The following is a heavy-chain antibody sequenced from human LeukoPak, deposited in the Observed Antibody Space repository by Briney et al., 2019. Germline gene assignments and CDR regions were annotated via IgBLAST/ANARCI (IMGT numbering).Heavy chain of an antibody. Sequence: GGSLRLSCAASGFTFSRYWMHWVRQAPGEGLVWVSRIKTDGTYTSNADSVKGRFTISRDNAKSTLYLRMNSLRVVDTAVYYCVADLGDYADFWGQGTLVTVSS. V-gene: IGHV3-74*01. CDR3: VADLGDYADF. CDR1: GFTFSRYW. J-gene: IGHJ4*02. CDR2: IKTDGTYT.